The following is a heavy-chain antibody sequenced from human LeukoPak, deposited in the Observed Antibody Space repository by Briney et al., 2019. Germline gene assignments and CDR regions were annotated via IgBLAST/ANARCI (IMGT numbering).Heavy chain of an antibody. J-gene: IGHJ4*02. V-gene: IGHV3-23*01. CDR3: AKVAEDYYDSSGYLDY. CDR2: ISGSGGST. D-gene: IGHD3-22*01. Sequence: PGGSLRLSCAASGFTFSSYAMSWVRQAPGKGLEWVSAISGSGGSTYYADSVKGWFTISRDNSKNTLYLQMNSLRAEDTAVYYCAKVAEDYYDSSGYLDYWGQGTLVTVSS. CDR1: GFTFSSYA.